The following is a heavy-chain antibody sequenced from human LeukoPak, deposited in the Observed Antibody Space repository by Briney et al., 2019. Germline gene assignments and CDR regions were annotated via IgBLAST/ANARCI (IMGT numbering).Heavy chain of an antibody. D-gene: IGHD4-11*01. V-gene: IGHV1-2*02. CDR2: INPNSGGT. CDR1: GYTFTDYY. CDR3: ARDAIVRDYSYSDY. J-gene: IGHJ4*02. Sequence: ASVKVSCKASGYTFTDYYIHWVRQVPGLRLEWMGWINPNSGGTNYAQKFQGRVTMTRDTSIRTAYMELSRLRSDDTAVYYCARDAIVRDYSYSDYWGQGALVTVSS.